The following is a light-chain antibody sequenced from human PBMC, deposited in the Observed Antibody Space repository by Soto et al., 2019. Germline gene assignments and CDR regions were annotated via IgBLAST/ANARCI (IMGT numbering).Light chain of an antibody. CDR1: SSDVGGYNH. CDR2: EVT. V-gene: IGLV2-14*01. J-gene: IGLJ3*02. CDR3: NSYTTSGTFWV. Sequence: QSALTQPASVSGSPGQSITISCTGTSSDVGGYNHVSWYQQHPGKAPKVIIYEVTNRPSGVSHRFSGSKSGNTASLTISGLQVEDVADYYCNSYTTSGTFWVFGGGTKVTVL.